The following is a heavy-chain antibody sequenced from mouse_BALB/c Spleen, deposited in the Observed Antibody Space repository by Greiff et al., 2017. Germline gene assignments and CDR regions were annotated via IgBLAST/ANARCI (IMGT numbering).Heavy chain of an antibody. CDR2: ISYSGST. J-gene: IGHJ4*01. D-gene: IGHD2-2*01. Sequence: VQLKQSGPSLVKPSQTLSLTCSVTGDSITSGYWNWIRKFPGNKLEYMGYISYSGSTYYNPSLKSRISITRDTSKNQYYLQLNSVTTEDTAIYYCARGGYDDVAMDYWGQGTSVTVSS. CDR1: GDSITSGY. V-gene: IGHV3-8*02. CDR3: ARGGYDDVAMDY.